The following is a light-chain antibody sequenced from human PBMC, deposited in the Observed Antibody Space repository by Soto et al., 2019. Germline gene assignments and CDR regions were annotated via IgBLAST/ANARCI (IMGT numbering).Light chain of an antibody. CDR3: QQYYSYSRT. J-gene: IGKJ1*01. Sequence: DIQMTQSPSTLSASVGDRVTITCRASQTVSSWLAWYQQKPGKAPKLLIYDVSSLESGVPSRFSGSGSGTEFTLPISCLQPDDFATYYCQQYYSYSRTFGQGTKVEVK. CDR2: DVS. V-gene: IGKV1-5*01. CDR1: QTVSSW.